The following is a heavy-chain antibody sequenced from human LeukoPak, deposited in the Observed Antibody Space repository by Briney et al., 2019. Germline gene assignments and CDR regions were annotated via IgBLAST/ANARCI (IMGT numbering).Heavy chain of an antibody. Sequence: ASVKVSCKASGYTFTSYGISWVRQAPGQGLEWMGWISAYNGNTNYAQKLQGRVTMTTDTSTSTAYMELRSLRSDDTAVYYCARYLAGPETAMVGWYYYYYMDVWGKGTTVTISS. D-gene: IGHD5-18*01. V-gene: IGHV1-18*01. CDR2: ISAYNGNT. CDR3: ARYLAGPETAMVGWYYYYYMDV. J-gene: IGHJ6*03. CDR1: GYTFTSYG.